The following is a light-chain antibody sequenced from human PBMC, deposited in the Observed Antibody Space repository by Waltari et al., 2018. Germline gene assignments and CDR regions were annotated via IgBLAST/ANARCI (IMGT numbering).Light chain of an antibody. CDR1: KSISSQ. J-gene: IGKJ3*01. Sequence: EIVMTQSPATLSVSPGERDTLSCRASKSISSQLAWYQQKPGQAPRLLIYGASTRATGIPARFSGSGSGTEFTLTISSLQSEDFAVYFCQQYHESPPITFGSGTKVDIK. CDR3: QQYHESPPIT. V-gene: IGKV3-15*01. CDR2: GAS.